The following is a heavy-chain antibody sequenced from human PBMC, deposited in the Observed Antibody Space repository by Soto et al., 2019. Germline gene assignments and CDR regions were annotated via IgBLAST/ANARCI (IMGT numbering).Heavy chain of an antibody. D-gene: IGHD3-3*01. Sequence: EVQLLESGGDFKQPGGSLRLSCEGSGFNFSNYALNWVRQAPGKRLEWVSVISGNSGTTYYAASVKGRFTISRDNSKKTLYLQMNSLRADDTAVYFCAKGLAITVVGVIAHFDAWGQGTLVTVSS. V-gene: IGHV3-23*01. CDR1: GFNFSNYA. CDR2: ISGNSGTT. CDR3: AKGLAITVVGVIAHFDA. J-gene: IGHJ4*02.